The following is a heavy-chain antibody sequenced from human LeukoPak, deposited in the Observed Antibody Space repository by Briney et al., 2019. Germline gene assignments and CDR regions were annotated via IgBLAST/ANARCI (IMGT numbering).Heavy chain of an antibody. V-gene: IGHV1-69*13. CDR2: IIPIFGTA. Sequence: SVKVSCKASGSTFSSYAISWVRQAPGQGLEWMGGIIPIFGTANYAQKFQGRVTITADESTSTAYMELSSLRSEDTAVYYCARRSGNSGSYYLAFDIWGQGTMVTVSS. D-gene: IGHD1-26*01. CDR3: ARRSGNSGSYYLAFDI. CDR1: GSTFSSYA. J-gene: IGHJ3*02.